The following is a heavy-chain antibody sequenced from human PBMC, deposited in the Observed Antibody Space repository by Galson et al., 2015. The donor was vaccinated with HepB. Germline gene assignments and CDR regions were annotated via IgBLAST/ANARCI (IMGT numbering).Heavy chain of an antibody. Sequence: SLRLSCAASGFTFSSYAMSWVRQAPGKGLEWVSAISGSGGCTYYVDSAKGRFTISRDNSKNTLYLQMNSLRAEDTAVYYCAKSNVAGGWYNRWGNWGQGTLVTVSS. CDR1: GFTFSSYA. CDR3: AKSNVAGGWYNRWGN. V-gene: IGHV3-23*01. D-gene: IGHD1-14*01. CDR2: ISGSGGCT. J-gene: IGHJ4*02.